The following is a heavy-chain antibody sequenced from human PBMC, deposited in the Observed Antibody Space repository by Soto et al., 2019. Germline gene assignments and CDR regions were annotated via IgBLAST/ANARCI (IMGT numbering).Heavy chain of an antibody. V-gene: IGHV3-73*02. CDR3: TRHALQYCGGDCYLLPYFDL. CDR2: IRSKANSYAT. Sequence: EVQLVESGGGLVQPGGSLKLSCAASGFTFSGSAMHWVRQASGKGLEWVGRIRSKANSYATAYAASVKGRFTISRDDSXXTXYXXMNSLKTEDTAVYYCTRHALQYCGGDCYLLPYFDLWGRGTLVTVSS. CDR1: GFTFSGSA. J-gene: IGHJ2*01. D-gene: IGHD2-21*02.